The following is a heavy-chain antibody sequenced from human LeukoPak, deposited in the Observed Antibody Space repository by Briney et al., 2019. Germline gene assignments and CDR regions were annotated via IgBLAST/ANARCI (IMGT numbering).Heavy chain of an antibody. V-gene: IGHV3-23*01. Sequence: GGSLRLSCAASGFTFSSYAMSWVRQAPGKGLEWVSAISGSGGSTYYADSVKGRFTISRDNAKNSLYLQMNSLRAEDTAVYYCARDVLTYYYDSSGSRTGRDYWGQGTLVTVSS. D-gene: IGHD3-22*01. J-gene: IGHJ4*02. CDR2: ISGSGGST. CDR3: ARDVLTYYYDSSGSRTGRDY. CDR1: GFTFSSYA.